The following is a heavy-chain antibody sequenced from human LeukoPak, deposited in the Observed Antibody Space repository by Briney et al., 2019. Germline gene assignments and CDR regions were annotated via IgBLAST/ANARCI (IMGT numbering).Heavy chain of an antibody. D-gene: IGHD2-15*01. CDR3: TRGGIRDDY. Sequence: GASVKVSCKASGYTLTTYYMHWVRQAPGQGLEWMGLINPNGGSTIYAQKFQGRVTMTRDTSTSTVYMELSSLRSEDTAMYYCTRGGIRDDYWGQGTLITVSS. V-gene: IGHV1-46*03. CDR1: GYTLTTYY. J-gene: IGHJ4*02. CDR2: INPNGGST.